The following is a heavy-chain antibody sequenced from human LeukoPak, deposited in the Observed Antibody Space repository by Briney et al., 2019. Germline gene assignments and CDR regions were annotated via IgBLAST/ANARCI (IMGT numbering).Heavy chain of an antibody. CDR2: IIPIFGTA. Sequence: ASVKVSCKASGGTFSSYAISWVRQAPGQGLEWMGGIIPIFGTANYAQKFQGRVTITADESTSTAYMELSSLRSEDTAVYYCACPSSTSFPEGSGAFDIWGQGTMVTVSS. D-gene: IGHD2-2*01. CDR1: GGTFSSYA. J-gene: IGHJ3*02. CDR3: ACPSSTSFPEGSGAFDI. V-gene: IGHV1-69*13.